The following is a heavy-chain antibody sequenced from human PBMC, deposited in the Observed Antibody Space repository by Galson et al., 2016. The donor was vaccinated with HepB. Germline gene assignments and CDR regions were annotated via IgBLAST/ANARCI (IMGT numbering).Heavy chain of an antibody. V-gene: IGHV3-11*06. CDR1: GFSFSDYY. CDR2: ISDDSRHT. Sequence: SLRLSCAGSGFSFSDYYMSWVRQAPGKGLEWISYISDDSRHTKYADSVKGRFTISRDNAKNSLYLQMDSLRAEDMAVYYCARDQPPGIMFGPPFDRWGQGTLVTVSS. CDR3: ARDQPPGIMFGPPFDR. J-gene: IGHJ4*02. D-gene: IGHD3-16*01.